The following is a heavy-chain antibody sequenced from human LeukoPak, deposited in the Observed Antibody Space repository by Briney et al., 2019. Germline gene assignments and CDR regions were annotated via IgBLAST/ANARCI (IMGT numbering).Heavy chain of an antibody. V-gene: IGHV1-46*01. CDR1: GYTFTSYY. CDR2: INPSGGST. Sequence: ASVKVSCKASGYTFTSYYMHWVRQAPGQGLEWIGIINPSGGSTSYAQKFQGRVTMTRDTSTSTVYMELSSLRSEDTAVYYCARDFPTYCGGDCYSGPNFDYWGQGTLVTVSS. CDR3: ARDFPTYCGGDCYSGPNFDY. D-gene: IGHD2-21*02. J-gene: IGHJ4*02.